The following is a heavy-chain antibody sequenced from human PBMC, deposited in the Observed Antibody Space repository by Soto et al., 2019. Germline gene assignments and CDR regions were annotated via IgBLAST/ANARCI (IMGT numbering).Heavy chain of an antibody. CDR2: INHSGST. D-gene: IGHD5-18*01. V-gene: IGHV4-34*01. CDR3: ASSGDYVDTAMGSFDY. J-gene: IGHJ4*02. CDR1: GGSFSGYY. Sequence: SETLSLTCAVYGGSFSGYYWSWIRQPPGKGLEWIGEINHSGSTNYNPSLNSRVTISVDTSKNQFSLKLSSVAAADTAVYYCASSGDYVDTAMGSFDYWGQGTLVTVSS.